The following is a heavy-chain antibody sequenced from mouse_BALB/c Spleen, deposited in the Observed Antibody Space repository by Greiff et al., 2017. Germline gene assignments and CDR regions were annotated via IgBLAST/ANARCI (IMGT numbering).Heavy chain of an antibody. CDR3: ARSGFLYYYISYYAMDY. D-gene: IGHD2-4*01. J-gene: IGHJ4*01. CDR2: ISYSGST. V-gene: IGHV3-2*02. CDR1: GYSITSDYA. Sequence: EVQLVESGPSLVKPSQTLSLTCSVTGYSITSDYAWNWIRQFPGNKLEWMGYISYSGSTSYNPSLKSRISITRDTSKNQFFLQLNSVTTEDTATYYFARSGFLYYYISYYAMDYWGQGTSVTVSS.